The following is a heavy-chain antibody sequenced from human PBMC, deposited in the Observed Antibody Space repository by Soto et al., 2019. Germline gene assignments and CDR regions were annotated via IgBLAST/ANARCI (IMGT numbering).Heavy chain of an antibody. D-gene: IGHD1-7*01. Sequence: ASVKVSCKSSGYTFTTYYLHWVRQAPGQGLEWMGIINPSGGSTNYAQKFQGRVTMTRDTSTTTVYMELSSLRSEDTAVYYCTRDQRTSWFAPWGQGTLVTVSS. CDR3: TRDQRTSWFAP. CDR2: INPSGGST. J-gene: IGHJ5*02. V-gene: IGHV1-46*01. CDR1: GYTFTTYY.